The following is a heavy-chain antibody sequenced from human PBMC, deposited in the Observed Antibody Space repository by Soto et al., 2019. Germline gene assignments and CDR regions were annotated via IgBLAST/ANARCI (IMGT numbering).Heavy chain of an antibody. CDR1: GGSISGSYYY. CDR2: VFYTGFT. D-gene: IGHD1-20*01. Sequence: PSETLSLTCTVSGGSISGSYYYWGWLRQSPGRGPEWIGSVFYTGFTSYNPSLESRVSVSVDTSKNQFSLKVSAVTAADTAVYYCASSQKGYNWNYFDHWGQGALVTVSS. V-gene: IGHV4-39*01. CDR3: ASSQKGYNWNYFDH. J-gene: IGHJ4*02.